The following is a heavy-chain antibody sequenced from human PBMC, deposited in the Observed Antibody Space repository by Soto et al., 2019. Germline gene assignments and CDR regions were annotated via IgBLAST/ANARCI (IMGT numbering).Heavy chain of an antibody. V-gene: IGHV3-64D*06. CDR2: ISTNGGST. J-gene: IGHJ4*02. Sequence: GSLRLSCSASGFTFSSYAMHWVRQAPGKGLEYVSSISTNGGSTHYADSVKGRFTISRDNSKNTQYLQMSSLRSDDTAVYYCARDLPPVDYWGQGTLVTVSS. CDR1: GFTFSSYA. CDR3: ARDLPPVDY.